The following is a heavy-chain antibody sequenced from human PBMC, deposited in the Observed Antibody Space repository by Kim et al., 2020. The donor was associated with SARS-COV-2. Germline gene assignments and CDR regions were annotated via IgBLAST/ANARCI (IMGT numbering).Heavy chain of an antibody. D-gene: IGHD2-15*01. CDR1: GFTVSSNY. V-gene: IGHV3-53*01. J-gene: IGHJ6*02. Sequence: GSLRLSCAASGFTVSSNYMSWVRQAPGKGLEWVSVIYSGGSTYYADSVKGRFTISRDNSKNTLYLQMNSLRAEDTAVYYCARDRVVVAATAPIYYYYGMDVWGQGTTVTVSS. CDR2: IYSGGST. CDR3: ARDRVVVAATAPIYYYYGMDV.